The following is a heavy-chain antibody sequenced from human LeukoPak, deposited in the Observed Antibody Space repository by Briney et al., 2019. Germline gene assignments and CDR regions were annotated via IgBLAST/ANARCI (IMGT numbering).Heavy chain of an antibody. CDR1: RFTCSNYA. J-gene: IGHJ4*02. D-gene: IGHD3-9*01. CDR3: GKRTSFAWLLSRGYYFDY. Sequence: GGSLILCCAASRFTCSNYARTWVRQAPGKGLEWVSTISGSGGSTYYADSVKGRFTISRDNCNNTLYLHMGSLRAEDTAVYYCGKRTSFAWLLSRGYYFDYWGQGTLVTVSS. CDR2: ISGSGGST. V-gene: IGHV3-23*01.